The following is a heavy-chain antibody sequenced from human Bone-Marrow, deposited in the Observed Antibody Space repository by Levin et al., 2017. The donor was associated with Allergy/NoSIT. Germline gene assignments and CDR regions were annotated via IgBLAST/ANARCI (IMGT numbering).Heavy chain of an antibody. J-gene: IGHJ3*02. Sequence: SETLSLTCTLSGGSISSGGYYWGWIRQHPGKGLEWIVNIYYSGNPYYNPSLEDRLTISMDTSREQFPLKLTPVTAADTGVYFCTRVLGGYDRRRAFDIWGQGTVVTVSS. CDR1: GGSISSGGYY. CDR3: TRVLGGYDRRRAFDI. CDR2: IYYSGNP. V-gene: IGHV4-31*03. D-gene: IGHD5-12*01.